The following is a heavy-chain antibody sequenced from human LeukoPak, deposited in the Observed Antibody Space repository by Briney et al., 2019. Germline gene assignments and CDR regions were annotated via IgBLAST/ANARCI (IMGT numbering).Heavy chain of an antibody. CDR2: INPNSGGT. J-gene: IGHJ6*02. CDR3: AREVYNLRYFDWLSIDGYYYGMDV. D-gene: IGHD3-9*01. V-gene: IGHV1-2*06. Sequence: ASVKVSCKASGYTFTGYYMHWVRQAPGQGLEWMGRINPNSGGTNYAQKFQGRVTMTRDTSISTAYMELSRLRSDDTAVYYCAREVYNLRYFDWLSIDGYYYGMDVWGQGTTVTVSS. CDR1: GYTFTGYY.